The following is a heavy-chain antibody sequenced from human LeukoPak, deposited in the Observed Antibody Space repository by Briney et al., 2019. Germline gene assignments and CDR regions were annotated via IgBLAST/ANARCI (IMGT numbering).Heavy chain of an antibody. J-gene: IGHJ4*02. D-gene: IGHD1-26*01. CDR3: ARTSYSGSYSYFDY. CDR2: IYYSGST. V-gene: IGHV4-59*08. CDR1: NDSISSYY. Sequence: SETLSLTCTVSNDSISSYYWSWIRQPPGKGLEWIGYIYYSGSTNYNPSLKSRVTISVDTSKNQFSLKLSSVTAADTAVYYCARTSYSGSYSYFDYWGQGTLVNVSS.